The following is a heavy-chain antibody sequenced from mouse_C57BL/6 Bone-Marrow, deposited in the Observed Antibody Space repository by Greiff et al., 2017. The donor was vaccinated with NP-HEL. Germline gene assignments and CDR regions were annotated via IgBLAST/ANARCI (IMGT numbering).Heavy chain of an antibody. Sequence: QVQLKQPGAELVMPGASVKLSCKASGYTFTSYWMHWVKQRPGQGLEWIGEIDPSDSYTNYNQKFKGKSTLTVDKSSSTAYMQLSSLTSEDSAVYYCARVYYSKSFAYWGQGTLVTVSA. CDR3: ARVYYSKSFAY. D-gene: IGHD2-5*01. V-gene: IGHV1-69*01. CDR1: GYTFTSYW. CDR2: IDPSDSYT. J-gene: IGHJ3*01.